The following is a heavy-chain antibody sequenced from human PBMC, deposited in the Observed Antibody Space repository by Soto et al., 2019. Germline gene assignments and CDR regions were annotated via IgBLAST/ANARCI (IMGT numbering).Heavy chain of an antibody. D-gene: IGHD3-22*01. V-gene: IGHV3-9*01. Sequence: SLRLSCAASGFTFDDYAMHWVRQAPGKGMEWVSGISWNSGSIGYADSVKGRFTMSRDNAKNSLYLQMSSLRAEDTALYYCATSRGLLQPLSYWGQENLVAVS. J-gene: IGHJ4*02. CDR2: ISWNSGSI. CDR3: ATSRGLLQPLSY. CDR1: GFTFDDYA.